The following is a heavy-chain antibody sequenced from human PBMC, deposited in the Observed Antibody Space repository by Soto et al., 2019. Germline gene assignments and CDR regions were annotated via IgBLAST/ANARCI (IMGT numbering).Heavy chain of an antibody. J-gene: IGHJ5*02. V-gene: IGHV4-59*04. CDR2: IYHTGST. CDR1: GDSISSYY. D-gene: IGHD1-1*01. CDR3: AGRSSLASVQLFFREISNYNWFDP. Sequence: SETLSLTCTVSGDSISSYYWSWIRQPPGKGLEWIGYIYHTGSTYYNPSLQGRVTISVDTSKNQFSLKLSSVTAADTAMYFCAGRSSLASVQLFFREISNYNWFDPWGQGTLVTVSS.